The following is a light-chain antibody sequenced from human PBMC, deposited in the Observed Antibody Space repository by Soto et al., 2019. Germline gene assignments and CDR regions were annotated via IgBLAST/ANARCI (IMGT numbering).Light chain of an antibody. CDR2: DAS. CDR1: QSINTY. CDR3: QQRSDWPPLT. Sequence: DIVLTQFPATLSLSPGERATLSCRASQSINTYLAWYQQKPGQPPRLLISDASNRANGTPARFSGSGSGTDFTLTISSLEAEDFAVYYCQQRSDWPPLTFGGGTKVEIK. V-gene: IGKV3-11*01. J-gene: IGKJ4*01.